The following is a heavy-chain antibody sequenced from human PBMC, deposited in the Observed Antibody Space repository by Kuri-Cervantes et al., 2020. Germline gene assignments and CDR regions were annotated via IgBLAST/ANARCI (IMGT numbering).Heavy chain of an antibody. CDR3: ARGARHPTYGMDV. CDR1: GGSMSSYY. J-gene: IGHJ6*02. D-gene: IGHD1-26*01. Sequence: SETLSLTCTVSGGSMSSYYWSWIRQPPGKGLEWIGYIYYSGSTNYNPSLKSRVTISVDTSKNQFSLKLSSVTAADTAVYYCARGARHPTYGMDVWGQGTTVTVSS. CDR2: IYYSGST. V-gene: IGHV4-59*12.